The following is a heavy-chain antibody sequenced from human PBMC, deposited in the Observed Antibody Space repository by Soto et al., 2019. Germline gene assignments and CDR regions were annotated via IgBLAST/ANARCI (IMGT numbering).Heavy chain of an antibody. Sequence: SETLSLTCAVSGYSISSGYYWGWLRQPPGKGLEWIGSIYHGGSTYYNPSLNSRVTLSIDMTNNHVSLILNSVTAADTAVYYCASSVYCSGGSCYRRNWFDPWGQGTLVTVSS. V-gene: IGHV4-38-2*01. CDR3: ASSVYCSGGSCYRRNWFDP. CDR2: IYHGGST. CDR1: GYSISSGYY. J-gene: IGHJ5*02. D-gene: IGHD2-15*01.